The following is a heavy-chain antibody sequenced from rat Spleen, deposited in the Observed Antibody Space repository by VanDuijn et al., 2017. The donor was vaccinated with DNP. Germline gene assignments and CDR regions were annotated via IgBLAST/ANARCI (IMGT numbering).Heavy chain of an antibody. CDR3: ARWVRYFDN. CDR2: ISYSGSI. Sequence: EVQLQESGPGLVKPSQSLSLTCSVTGFSITSNYRWNWIRKFPGNKMEWMGYISYSGSIRYNPSLTSRVSITRDTSNNQFFLQLNSVTTEDTATYYCARWVRYFDNWGQGVMVTVSS. D-gene: IGHD1-1*01. V-gene: IGHV3-1*01. J-gene: IGHJ2*01. CDR1: GFSITSNY.